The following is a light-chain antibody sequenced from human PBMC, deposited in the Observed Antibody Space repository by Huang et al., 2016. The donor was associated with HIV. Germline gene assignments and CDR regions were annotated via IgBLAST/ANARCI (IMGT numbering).Light chain of an antibody. V-gene: IGKV3-15*01. CDR3: QQYNNWPPLT. Sequence: EIVMTQSPATLSVSPGERVTLSCRASQSVSIDLAWYQQKPGQATRLVIYGSSPRATGIPTRFSGSGSGTEFTLTISSLQSEDFAVYYCQQYNNWPPLTFGGGTKVEIK. CDR2: GSS. CDR1: QSVSID. J-gene: IGKJ4*01.